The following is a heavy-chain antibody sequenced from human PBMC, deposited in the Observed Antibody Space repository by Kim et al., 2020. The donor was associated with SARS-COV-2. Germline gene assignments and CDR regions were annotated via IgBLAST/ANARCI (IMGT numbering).Heavy chain of an antibody. Sequence: ASVKVSCKASGYTFTSYGISWVRQAPGQGLEWMGWISAYNGNTNYAQKLQGRVTMTTDTSTSTAYMELRSLRSDDTAVYYCARDEYSSGWYLLDYWGQGTLVTVSS. D-gene: IGHD6-19*01. CDR2: ISAYNGNT. CDR3: ARDEYSSGWYLLDY. CDR1: GYTFTSYG. J-gene: IGHJ4*02. V-gene: IGHV1-18*04.